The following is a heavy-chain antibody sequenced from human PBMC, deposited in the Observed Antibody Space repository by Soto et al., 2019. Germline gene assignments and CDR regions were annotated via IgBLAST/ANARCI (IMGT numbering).Heavy chain of an antibody. J-gene: IGHJ4*02. CDR3: ARSVVGAQSRTGH. Sequence: QVQLQESGPSLVRPSQTLSLPCSVSGLDVSRGGSYWGWIRQLPGKGLEWIGYIYYTGENFFNPSLESRLSISTDTSKNQFSLKLRSGTAADTAVYSCARSVVGAQSRTGHWGQGTLVTVSS. CDR1: GLDVSRGGSY. CDR2: IYYTGEN. D-gene: IGHD1-26*01. V-gene: IGHV4-31*03.